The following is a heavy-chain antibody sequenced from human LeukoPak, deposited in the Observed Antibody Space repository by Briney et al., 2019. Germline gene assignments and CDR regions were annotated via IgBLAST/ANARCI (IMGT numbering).Heavy chain of an antibody. CDR1: GFTFSSYA. J-gene: IGHJ4*02. CDR3: AKRYSGSSGLYNFDY. D-gene: IGHD1-26*01. CDR2: ITGNTGNT. V-gene: IGHV3-23*01. Sequence: GGSLRLSCAASGFTFSSYAMTWVRQPPGKGLEGVSSITGNTGNTYYADSVKGRFTISRDNSKNTLYLQMSSLRAEDTAVYYCAKRYSGSSGLYNFDYWGQGTLVTVSS.